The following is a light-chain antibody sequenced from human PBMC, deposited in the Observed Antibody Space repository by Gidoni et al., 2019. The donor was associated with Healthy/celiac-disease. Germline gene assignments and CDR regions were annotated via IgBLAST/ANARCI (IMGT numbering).Light chain of an antibody. J-gene: IGLJ3*02. V-gene: IGLV6-57*03. CDR2: EDN. Sequence: NFMLSQPHSVSESPGKTVTISCTRSSGSIASNYVQWYQQRPGSAPTTVIYEDNQRTSGFPDRFSGSIDSSSNSASLTISGLKTEDEADYYCQSYDSSNLWVFGGGTKLTVL. CDR3: QSYDSSNLWV. CDR1: SGSIASNY.